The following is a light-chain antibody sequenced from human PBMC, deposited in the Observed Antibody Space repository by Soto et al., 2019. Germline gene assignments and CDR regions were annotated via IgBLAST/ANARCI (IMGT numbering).Light chain of an antibody. Sequence: SYELTQPPSVSVAPGQTASLTCGGNSIGGKSVHRYQQKPGQAPVLVVYDDSRRPSGIPERFSGSNSGNTATLTISRVEVGDEADYYCQVWGSYVVFGGGTKLTVL. CDR1: SIGGKS. J-gene: IGLJ2*01. CDR2: DDS. CDR3: QVWGSYVV. V-gene: IGLV3-21*02.